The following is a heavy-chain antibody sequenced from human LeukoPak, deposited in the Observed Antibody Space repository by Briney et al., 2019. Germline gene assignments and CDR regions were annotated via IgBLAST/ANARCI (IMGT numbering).Heavy chain of an antibody. D-gene: IGHD4-23*01. CDR1: GGSISSGGYS. V-gene: IGHV4-30-2*01. CDR3: ASLVYGGNRPYYYYGMDV. Sequence: ASETLSLTCAVSGGSISSGGYSWRWIRQPPGKGLEWIGYIYHSGSTYYNPSLKSRVTISVDRSKNQFSLKLSSVTAADTAVYYCASLVYGGNRPYYYYGMDVWGQGTTVTVSS. CDR2: IYHSGST. J-gene: IGHJ6*02.